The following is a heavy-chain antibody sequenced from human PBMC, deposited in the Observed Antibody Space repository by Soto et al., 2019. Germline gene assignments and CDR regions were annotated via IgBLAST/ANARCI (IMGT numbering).Heavy chain of an antibody. J-gene: IGHJ4*02. CDR2: IYHSGST. CDR1: GGSISISNL. D-gene: IGHD4-17*01. CDR3: AREGGTTVTMFDY. Sequence: SETLSLTCAVSGGSISISNLWRWVRQPPGKGLEWIGEIYHSGSTNYNPSLKSRVTISVDKSKNQFSLKLSSVTAADTAVYYCAREGGTTVTMFDYWGQGTLVTVYS. V-gene: IGHV4-4*02.